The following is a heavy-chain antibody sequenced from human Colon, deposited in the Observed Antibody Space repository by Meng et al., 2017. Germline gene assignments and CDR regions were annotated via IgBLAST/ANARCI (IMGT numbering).Heavy chain of an antibody. Sequence: GESLKISCAASGFIFTNYDMSWVRQAPGKGPEWVSTVTIDGATHYADSVKGRFTISRDNSKNTLYLQMNSLRAEDTAVYYCARDAKHDYGDYVSGYWGQGTLVTVSS. CDR2: VTIDGAT. CDR1: GFIFTNYD. J-gene: IGHJ4*02. D-gene: IGHD4-17*01. V-gene: IGHV3-23*01. CDR3: ARDAKHDYGDYVSGY.